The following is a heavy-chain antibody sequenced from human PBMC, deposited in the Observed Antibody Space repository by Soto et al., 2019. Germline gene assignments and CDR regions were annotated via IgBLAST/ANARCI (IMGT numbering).Heavy chain of an antibody. D-gene: IGHD6-13*01. CDR3: AKDKVGQQLAHDAFDI. V-gene: IGHV3-23*01. CDR2: ISGSGGST. CDR1: GFTFSSYA. Sequence: GGSLRLSCAASGFTFSSYAMSWVRQAPGKGLEWVSAISGSGGSTYYADSVKGRFTISRDNSKNTPYLQMNSLRAEDTAVYYCAKDKVGQQLAHDAFDIWGQGTMVTVSS. J-gene: IGHJ3*02.